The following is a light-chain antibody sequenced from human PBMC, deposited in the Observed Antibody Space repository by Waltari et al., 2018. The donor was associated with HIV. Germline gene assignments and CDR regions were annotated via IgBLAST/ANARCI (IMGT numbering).Light chain of an antibody. Sequence: DIQVTQSPSSLSASVGDTVTITCRASQRMTTYLNWYQQKPGKAPRLLIYGASSLENGVPSSFSGSESATDFTLTITNLQPEDFATYYCQQSYVSPPWTFGQGTKVELK. CDR3: QQSYVSPPWT. V-gene: IGKV1-39*01. CDR2: GAS. CDR1: QRMTTY. J-gene: IGKJ1*01.